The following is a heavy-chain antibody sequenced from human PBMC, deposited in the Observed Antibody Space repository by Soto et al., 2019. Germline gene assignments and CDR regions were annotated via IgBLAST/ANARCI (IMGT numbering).Heavy chain of an antibody. Sequence: SETLSLTCTVSGGSISSGDYYWSWIRQPPGKGLEWIGYIYYSGSTYYNPSLKSRVTISVDTSKNQFSLKLSSVTAADTAVYYCARERSGYDFSWFDPWGQGTLVTVSS. CDR2: IYYSGST. CDR3: ARERSGYDFSWFDP. CDR1: GGSISSGDYY. D-gene: IGHD5-12*01. J-gene: IGHJ5*02. V-gene: IGHV4-30-4*01.